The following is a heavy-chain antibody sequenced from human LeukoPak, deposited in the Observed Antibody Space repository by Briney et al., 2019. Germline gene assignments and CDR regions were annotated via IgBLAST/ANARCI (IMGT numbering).Heavy chain of an antibody. CDR1: GYTFTSYD. J-gene: IGHJ2*01. CDR2: MNPNSGNT. CDR3: ARGRAYYYDSSGYYYGGHWYFDL. V-gene: IGHV1-8*01. Sequence: ASVKVSCKASGYTFTSYDINWVRQATGQGLEWMGWMNPNSGNTGYAQKFQGRVTMTRNTSISTAYMELSSLRSEDTAVYYCARGRAYYYDSSGYYYGGHWYFDLWGRGTLVTVSS. D-gene: IGHD3-22*01.